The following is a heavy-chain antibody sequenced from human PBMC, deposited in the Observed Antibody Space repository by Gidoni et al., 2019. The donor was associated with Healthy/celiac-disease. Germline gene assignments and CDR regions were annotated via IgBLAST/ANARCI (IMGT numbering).Heavy chain of an antibody. CDR1: GFTFSSYG. Sequence: QVQLVESGGGVVQPGRSLRLSCAASGFTFSSYGMHWVRQAPGKGLAWVAVIWYEGSNKCYADSVKGRFTISRENSKNTLYLQMNSLRAEDTAVYYVARDGRGGLYYYDSSGKAHTIDYWGQGTLVTVSS. CDR2: IWYEGSNK. V-gene: IGHV3-33*01. CDR3: ARDGRGGLYYYDSSGKAHTIDY. D-gene: IGHD3-22*01. J-gene: IGHJ4*02.